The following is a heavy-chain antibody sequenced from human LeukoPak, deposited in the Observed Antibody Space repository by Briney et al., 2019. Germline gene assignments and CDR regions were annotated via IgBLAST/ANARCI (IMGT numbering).Heavy chain of an antibody. D-gene: IGHD3-22*01. CDR2: IKQDGSEK. J-gene: IGHJ3*02. CDR1: GFTFSSYW. V-gene: IGHV3-7*01. CDR3: ASHYYDSSGYYYGNAFDI. Sequence: GGSLRLSCAASGFTFSSYWMSWVRQAPGKGLEWVANIKQDGSEKYYVDSVKGRFTISRDNAKNSLYLQMNSLRAEDTAVYYCASHYYDSSGYYYGNAFDIWGQGTMVTVSS.